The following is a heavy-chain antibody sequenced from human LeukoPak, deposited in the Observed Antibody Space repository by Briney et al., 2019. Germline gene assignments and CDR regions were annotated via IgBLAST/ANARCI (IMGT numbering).Heavy chain of an antibody. CDR2: IYYSGST. V-gene: IGHV4-39*07. D-gene: IGHD1-7*01. CDR1: GGSISSGGYS. J-gene: IGHJ4*02. Sequence: SETLSLTCAVSGGSISSGGYSWRWIRQPPGKGLEWIGSIYYSGSTYYNPSLKSRVTISVDTSKNQFSLKLSSVTAADTAVYYCARVGGPELVIDYWGQGTLVTVSS. CDR3: ARVGGPELVIDY.